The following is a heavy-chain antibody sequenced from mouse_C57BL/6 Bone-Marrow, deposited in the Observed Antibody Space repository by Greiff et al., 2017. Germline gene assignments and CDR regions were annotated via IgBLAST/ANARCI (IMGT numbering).Heavy chain of an antibody. D-gene: IGHD1-1*01. J-gene: IGHJ1*03. CDR2: ISRGGSCT. CDR1: GFTFSSYG. Sequence: DVMLVESGGDLVKPGGSLTLSCAASGFTFSSYGMSWVRQTPDKRLEWVATISRGGSCTNSPDSVKGRFTISRDTAKNTLYLQMSSLKSEDTAMYYCARLGTTVGLDVWGTGTTVTVAS. CDR3: ARLGTTVGLDV. V-gene: IGHV5-6*02.